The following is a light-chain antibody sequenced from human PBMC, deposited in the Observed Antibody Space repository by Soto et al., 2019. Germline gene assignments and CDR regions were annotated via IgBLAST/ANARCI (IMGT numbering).Light chain of an antibody. V-gene: IGLV2-23*02. J-gene: IGLJ2*01. CDR3: CSYAGFTTLVV. CDR1: SSDVGSYNL. CDR2: EVS. Sequence: QSALTQPAAVSESPGQSITISCTGTSSDVGSYNLVSWYQQHPGKAPKLMIYEVSKRPSGVSNRFSGSKSGNTASLTISGLQSEDEADYYCCSYAGFTTLVVSGGGTKLTVL.